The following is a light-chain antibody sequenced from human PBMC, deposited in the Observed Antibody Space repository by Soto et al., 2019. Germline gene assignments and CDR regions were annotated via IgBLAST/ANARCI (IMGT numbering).Light chain of an antibody. V-gene: IGKV3-15*01. J-gene: IGKJ1*01. CDR1: QSVNSN. Sequence: EIVMTQSPATLSVSRGERATLSCRASQSVNSNLAWYQQKPGQAPRLLMYGASTRATGIPARFSGSGSGTEFTLTISSLQSEDFAFYYCQQYYKWPPWTFGQGTKVDIK. CDR3: QQYYKWPPWT. CDR2: GAS.